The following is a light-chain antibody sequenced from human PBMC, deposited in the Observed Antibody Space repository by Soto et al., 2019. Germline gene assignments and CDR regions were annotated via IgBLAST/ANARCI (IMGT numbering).Light chain of an antibody. CDR1: QSISDW. CDR2: DAS. V-gene: IGKV1-5*02. CDR3: QEYKTYA. Sequence: SQLTQSPSTWSASIREEVNSICRASQSISDWLAWYQQKAGKAPELLISDASTLATGVPSRFSGSGSGTEFTLTISSLQTDDSATYFFQEYKTYALGPGAKADIK. J-gene: IGKJ3*01.